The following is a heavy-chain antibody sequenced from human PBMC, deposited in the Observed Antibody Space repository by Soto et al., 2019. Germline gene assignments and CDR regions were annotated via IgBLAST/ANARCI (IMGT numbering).Heavy chain of an antibody. CDR2: ISAPTGSS. D-gene: IGHD3-22*01. Sequence: QVQLVQSGAEVKKPGASVKVSCKASGYTFTSSGISWVRQAPGQGLEWMAGISAPTGSSESAQRFQGRVTMTTDRSTSTAYMELRSLRSDDTAVYYCARAFFYQGSDSRGYSFDAFDFWGPGTLVTVSS. CDR1: GYTFTSSG. J-gene: IGHJ3*01. V-gene: IGHV1-18*01. CDR3: ARAFFYQGSDSRGYSFDAFDF.